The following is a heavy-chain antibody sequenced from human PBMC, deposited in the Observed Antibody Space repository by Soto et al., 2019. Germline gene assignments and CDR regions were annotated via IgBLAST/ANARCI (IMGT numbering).Heavy chain of an antibody. J-gene: IGHJ3*01. CDR1: GGSISRSNW. V-gene: IGHV4-4*02. D-gene: IGHD6-19*01. Sequence: QVQLQESGPGLVKPSGTLSLTCAVTGGSISRSNWWTWVRQPPGEGLEWVGEISRSGTTNYKPSLKSRVSISVDKSRNEFSLNLGSVTAADTAMYYCARESASSGVFTWGQGTMVTVSS. CDR2: ISRSGTT. CDR3: ARESASSGVFT.